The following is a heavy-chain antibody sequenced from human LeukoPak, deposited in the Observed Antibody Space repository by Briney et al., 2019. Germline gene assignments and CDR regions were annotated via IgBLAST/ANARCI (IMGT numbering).Heavy chain of an antibody. CDR3: ARGRPDPQNSDYWDY. D-gene: IGHD3-22*01. CDR2: IHYTGRT. Sequence: PSETLSLTCTISRGSISTYYWSWIRQTPGTTLEWIGNIHYTGRTRYNPSLESRVTLSLDTPKNEFSLRLTSMHAADSAVYYCARGRPDPQNSDYWDYWGQGILVTVSS. CDR1: RGSISTYY. J-gene: IGHJ4*02. V-gene: IGHV4-59*13.